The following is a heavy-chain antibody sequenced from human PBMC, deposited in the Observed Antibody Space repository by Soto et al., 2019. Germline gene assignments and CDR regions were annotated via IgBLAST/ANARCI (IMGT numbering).Heavy chain of an antibody. CDR3: TSGRLEPLFAVVSSD. V-gene: IGHV3-15*01. CDR1: GFTFSNAW. CDR2: IKSKTGCGTT. D-gene: IGHD3-3*01. Sequence: GGSLRLCCDASGFTFSNAWISWVSQAPGRGLEWVGRIKSKTGCGTTDYAVPVKGRFTISRDDSKNTLSLQMNSLKTEDTAEYYCTSGRLEPLFAVVSSDCGQVTLV. J-gene: IGHJ4*02.